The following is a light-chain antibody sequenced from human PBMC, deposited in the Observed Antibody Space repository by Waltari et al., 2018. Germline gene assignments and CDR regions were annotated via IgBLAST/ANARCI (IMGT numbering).Light chain of an antibody. CDR1: STAIGGYFF. CDR3: SSYSSTTTRVL. CDR2: GVS. V-gene: IGLV2-14*03. Sequence: QSALTQPASVSGSPGQSLTISCTGSSTAIGGYFFVSWYQQQSGKAPNLIIYGVSNRPSGVPDRFSGSKSDNTASLTISGLQTQDEADYYCSSYSSTTTRVLFGGGTRLTVL. J-gene: IGLJ2*01.